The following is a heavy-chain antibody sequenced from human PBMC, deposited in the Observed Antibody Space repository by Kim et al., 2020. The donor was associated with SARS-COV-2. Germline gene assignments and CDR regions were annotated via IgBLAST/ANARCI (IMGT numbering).Heavy chain of an antibody. CDR3: ARASSPLLVVVVTSANWFDP. CDR2: ISTYNGNT. D-gene: IGHD2-15*01. V-gene: IGHV1-18*01. Sequence: ASVKVSYKASGYTFTSYGISWVRQAPGQGLEWMGWISTYNGNTNYAQKLQGRVTMTTDTSTSTAYMELRSLRSDDTAVYYCARASSPLLVVVVTSANWFDPWGQGTLVTVSS. J-gene: IGHJ5*02. CDR1: GYTFTSYG.